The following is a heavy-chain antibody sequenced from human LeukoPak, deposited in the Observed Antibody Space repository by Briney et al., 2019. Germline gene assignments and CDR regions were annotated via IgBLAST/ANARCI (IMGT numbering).Heavy chain of an antibody. V-gene: IGHV3-21*01. D-gene: IGHD3-22*01. J-gene: IGHJ4*02. CDR3: ATYDSSGYYFAY. CDR2: ISSSSSYI. CDR1: GFTFSSYS. Sequence: GGSLRLSCAASGFTFSSYSMNWVRQAPGKGLESVSSISSSSSYIYYADSVKGRFTISRDNAKNSLYLQMNSLRAEDTAVYYCATYDSSGYYFAYWGQGTLVTVSS.